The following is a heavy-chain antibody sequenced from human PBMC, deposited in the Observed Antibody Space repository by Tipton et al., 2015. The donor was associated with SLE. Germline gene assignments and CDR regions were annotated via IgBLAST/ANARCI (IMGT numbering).Heavy chain of an antibody. J-gene: IGHJ4*02. CDR2: INPSGNT. D-gene: IGHD3-22*01. CDR3: ARYYYDSTGDCLFDY. CDR1: GGSFSGYY. Sequence: TLSLTCAVYGGSFSGYYWSWIRQPPGKGLEWIGEINPSGNTNYNPSLKSRVTISVDTSKNQFSLKLSSVTAADTAVYYCARYYYDSTGDCLFDYWGQGTLVTVAS. V-gene: IGHV4-34*01.